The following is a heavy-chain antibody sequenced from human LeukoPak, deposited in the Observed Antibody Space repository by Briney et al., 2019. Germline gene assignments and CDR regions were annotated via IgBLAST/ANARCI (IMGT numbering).Heavy chain of an antibody. V-gene: IGHV3-21*01. D-gene: IGHD3-22*01. CDR2: ISSSSSYI. CDR1: GFTFSSYS. CDR3: ARDGGYSSSLGDYYYYYYMDV. J-gene: IGHJ6*03. Sequence: GGSLRLSCAASGFTFSSYSMSWVRQAPGKGLEWVSSISSSSSYIYYADSVKGRFTISRDNAKNSLYLQMNSLRAEDTAVYYCARDGGYSSSLGDYYYYYYMDVWGKGTTVTVSS.